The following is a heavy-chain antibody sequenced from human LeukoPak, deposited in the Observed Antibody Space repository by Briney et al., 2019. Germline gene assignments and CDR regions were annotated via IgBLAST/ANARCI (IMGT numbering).Heavy chain of an antibody. J-gene: IGHJ4*02. CDR1: GFTFSSYA. CDR2: ISYDGSNK. CDR3: AKRGVVIRVILVGFHKEAYYFDS. Sequence: GRSLRLSCAASGFTFSSYAMHWVRQAPGKGLEWVAVISYDGSNKYYADSVKGRFTISRDNPKNTLYLQMNSLRAEDTAVYFCAKRGVVIRVILVGFHKEAYYFDSWGQGALVIVSS. D-gene: IGHD3-22*01. V-gene: IGHV3-30*07.